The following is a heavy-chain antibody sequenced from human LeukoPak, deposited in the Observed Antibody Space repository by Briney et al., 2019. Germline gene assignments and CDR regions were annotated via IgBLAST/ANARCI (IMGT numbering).Heavy chain of an antibody. CDR1: GGTFSSYG. J-gene: IGHJ6*02. CDR3: ATRNYDILTGYHRNYYYYYGMDV. CDR2: IIPIFGTA. V-gene: IGHV1-69*06. D-gene: IGHD3-9*01. Sequence: ASVKVSCKASGGTFSSYGISWVRQDPGQGLEWMGGIIPIFGTANNAQKFQGRVTISADKSTSTAYMELSSLRSEDTAVYYCATRNYDILTGYHRNYYYYYGMDVWGQGTTVTVSS.